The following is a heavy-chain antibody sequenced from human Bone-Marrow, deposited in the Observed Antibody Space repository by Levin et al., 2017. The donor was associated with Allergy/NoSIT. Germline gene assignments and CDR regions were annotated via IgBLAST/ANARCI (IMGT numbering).Heavy chain of an antibody. Sequence: GGSLRLSCAASGFTFSSYWMSWVRQAPGKGLEWVANIKQDGSEKYYVDSVKGRFTISRDNAKNSLYLQMNSLRAEDTAVYYCARDVHPRVLWLPHYYYDYMDGWGKGTTVTVSS. CDR2: IKQDGSEK. CDR1: GFTFSSYW. V-gene: IGHV3-7*03. CDR3: ARDVHPRVLWLPHYYYDYMDG. J-gene: IGHJ6*03. D-gene: IGHD6-19*01.